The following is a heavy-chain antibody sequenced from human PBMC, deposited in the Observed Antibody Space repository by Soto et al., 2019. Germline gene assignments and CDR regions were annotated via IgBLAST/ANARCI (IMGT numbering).Heavy chain of an antibody. CDR3: ARDDCFGTNCYVSY. V-gene: IGHV1-18*01. CDR2: IDTYNGNT. CDR1: GYTFTSYG. J-gene: IGHJ4*02. Sequence: QVQLVQSGAEVKKPGASVKVSCKASGYTFTSYGINWLRQAPGQGLEWLGWIDTYNGNTEYAQKLQGRVTMTTDTSTSTVYRELRSLKSDDTAVYYCARDDCFGTNCYVSYWGQGALVNVSS. D-gene: IGHD2-2*01.